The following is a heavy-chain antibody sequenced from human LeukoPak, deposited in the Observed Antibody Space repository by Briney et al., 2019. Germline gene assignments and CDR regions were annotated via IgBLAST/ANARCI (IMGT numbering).Heavy chain of an antibody. J-gene: IGHJ4*02. D-gene: IGHD3-10*01. CDR3: TTDRGVWFVPPAPPFPY. CDR2: IKSKNHGGIT. Sequence: SGGSLRLSCAASGFTFRNAWMSWVRQAPGKGLEWVGHIKSKNHGGITDYAAPVNRRFTISRDHSKHPLYLQLNSLKPDDPPVYYCTTDRGVWFVPPAPPFPYGGQGTLVTVSS. CDR1: GFTFRNAW. V-gene: IGHV3-15*01.